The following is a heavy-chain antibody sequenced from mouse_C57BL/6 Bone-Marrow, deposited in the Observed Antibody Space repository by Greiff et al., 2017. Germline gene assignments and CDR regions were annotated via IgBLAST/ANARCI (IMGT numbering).Heavy chain of an antibody. CDR2: INPSSGYT. D-gene: IGHD2-1*01. CDR3: ARSSYYGNYVDYAMDY. Sequence: QVQLQQSGAELAKPGASVKLSCKASGYTFTSYWMHWVNQRPGQGLEWIGYINPSSGYTKYNQKFKDKATLTADKSSSTAYMQLINLTYEDSAVYDCARSSYYGNYVDYAMDYWGQGTSVTVSS. J-gene: IGHJ4*01. V-gene: IGHV1-7*01. CDR1: GYTFTSYW.